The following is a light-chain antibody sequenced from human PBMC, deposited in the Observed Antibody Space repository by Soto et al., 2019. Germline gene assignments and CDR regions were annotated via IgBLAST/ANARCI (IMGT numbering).Light chain of an antibody. Sequence: QSVLTQPASVSGSPGQSITISCTGTSSGVGGYNYVSWYQQHPGKAPKLMIYEVSNRPSGVSNRFSGSKSGNTASLTISGLQAEDEADYYCSSYTSSSTLDVVFGGGTKLTVL. CDR3: SSYTSSSTLDVV. CDR1: SSGVGGYNY. J-gene: IGLJ2*01. V-gene: IGLV2-14*01. CDR2: EVS.